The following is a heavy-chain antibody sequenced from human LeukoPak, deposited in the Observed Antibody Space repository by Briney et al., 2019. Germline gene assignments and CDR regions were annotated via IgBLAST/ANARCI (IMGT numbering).Heavy chain of an antibody. CDR2: IIPIVGIT. CDR1: GGTFSSYT. CDR3: ARPAAAPSAVDY. Sequence: GASVKVSCKASGGTFSSYTITWVRQAPGQGLEWMGRIIPIVGITNYAQKFQGRVTITADKSTSTAYMELSSLRSEDTAVYYCARPAAAPSAVDYCGQGTLVTVSS. D-gene: IGHD6-13*01. V-gene: IGHV1-69*02. J-gene: IGHJ4*02.